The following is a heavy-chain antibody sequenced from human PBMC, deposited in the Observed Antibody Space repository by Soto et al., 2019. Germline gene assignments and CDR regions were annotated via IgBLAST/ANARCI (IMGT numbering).Heavy chain of an antibody. Sequence: PSETLSLTCTVSGASISSSNHYWGWIRQPPGKGLEWIGTIYYSGSTYYNSSLESRVTMSVDTSKNQFSLKLNSVTAADTAVYYCARSYSTNSKRNCFDPWGQGIRVTVSS. CDR2: IYYSGST. CDR1: GASISSSNHY. D-gene: IGHD6-13*01. V-gene: IGHV4-39*01. J-gene: IGHJ5*02. CDR3: ARSYSTNSKRNCFDP.